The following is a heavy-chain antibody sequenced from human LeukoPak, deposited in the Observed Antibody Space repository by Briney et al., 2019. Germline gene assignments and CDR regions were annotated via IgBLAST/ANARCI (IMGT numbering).Heavy chain of an antibody. J-gene: IGHJ4*02. Sequence: SETLSLTCTVSGGSISSHYWSWIRQPPGEGLECIGYIYYSGSTNYNPSLKSRVTISVDTSKNQFSLKLSSMTAADTAVYYCARELIHDSSGPKFDYWGQGTLVTVSS. CDR1: GGSISSHY. D-gene: IGHD3-22*01. V-gene: IGHV4-59*11. CDR2: IYYSGST. CDR3: ARELIHDSSGPKFDY.